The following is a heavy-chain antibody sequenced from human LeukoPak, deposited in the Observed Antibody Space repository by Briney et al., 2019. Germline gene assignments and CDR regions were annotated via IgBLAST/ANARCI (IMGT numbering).Heavy chain of an antibody. CDR3: ARHDGHSSSFNWFDH. V-gene: IGHV4-39*01. J-gene: IGHJ5*02. Sequence: PSETLSLTCSVSSGSISSSSYYWGWIRQPPEERLEWIGSWYHGGTYYNPSLESRVNISVDASKNHLSLRLRSVTAADTAIYYCARHDGHSSSFNWFDHWGQGTLVTISS. CDR1: SGSISSSSYY. D-gene: IGHD6-6*01. CDR2: WYHGGT.